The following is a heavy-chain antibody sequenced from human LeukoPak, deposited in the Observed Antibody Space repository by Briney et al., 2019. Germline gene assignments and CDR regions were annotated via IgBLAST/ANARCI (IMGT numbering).Heavy chain of an antibody. D-gene: IGHD5-12*01. Sequence: GASVTVSCKASGYTFTSYYMHWVRQAPGQGLEWMGIINPSGGSTSYAQKCQGRVTMTRDTSTSTVYMELSSLRSEDTAVYYCARATQTNESLDGGYDPPLAYWGQGTLVTVSS. J-gene: IGHJ4*02. CDR2: INPSGGST. CDR3: ARATQTNESLDGGYDPPLAY. CDR1: GYTFTSYY. V-gene: IGHV1-46*01.